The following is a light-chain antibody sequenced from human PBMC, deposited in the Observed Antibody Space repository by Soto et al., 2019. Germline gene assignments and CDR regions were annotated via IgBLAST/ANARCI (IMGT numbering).Light chain of an antibody. CDR3: QSYDSSLSGSWV. CDR2: SNI. Sequence: QSVLAQPPSVSGAPGQRVTISRTGSSSTIGAGYDVHWYQHLPGRAPKLLIYSNINRPSGVPDRFSGSKSGTSASLAITGLQTEDEAVYYCQSYDSSLSGSWVFGGGTKLTVL. J-gene: IGLJ3*02. CDR1: SSTIGAGYD. V-gene: IGLV1-40*01.